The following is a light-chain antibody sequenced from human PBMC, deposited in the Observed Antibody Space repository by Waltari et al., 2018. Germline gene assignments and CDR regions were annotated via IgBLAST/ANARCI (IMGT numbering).Light chain of an antibody. CDR1: QSVLYSSNNKDY. Sequence: DIVMTQSPDSLAVALGERATLTRKSSQSVLYSSNNKDYLAWYQQKPGQPPKLLIYWASTRESGVPDRFSGSGSGTDFTLTISSLQAEDVAVYYCQQYCTIPITFGQGTRLEIK. CDR2: WAS. V-gene: IGKV4-1*01. J-gene: IGKJ5*01. CDR3: QQYCTIPIT.